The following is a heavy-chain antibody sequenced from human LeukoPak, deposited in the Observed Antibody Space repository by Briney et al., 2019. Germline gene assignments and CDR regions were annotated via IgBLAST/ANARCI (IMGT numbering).Heavy chain of an antibody. Sequence: SVKVSCKASGGTFSSYTISWVRQAPGQGLEWMGGILPIFGTTNYAQKFQGRVTITADESTSAAYMELSSLRSEDTAVYYCARLGRCSSASCYTGAYWGQGTLVTVSS. D-gene: IGHD2-2*02. V-gene: IGHV1-69*13. CDR2: ILPIFGTT. CDR3: ARLGRCSSASCYTGAY. CDR1: GGTFSSYT. J-gene: IGHJ4*02.